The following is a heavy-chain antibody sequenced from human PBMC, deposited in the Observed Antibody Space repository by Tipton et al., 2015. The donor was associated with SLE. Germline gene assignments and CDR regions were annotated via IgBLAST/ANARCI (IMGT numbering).Heavy chain of an antibody. CDR3: AKEESGYYYYYYGMDV. D-gene: IGHD3-10*01. V-gene: IGHV3-15*01. J-gene: IGHJ6*02. CDR1: GFIFSDTW. CDR2: IKSKIDGGTA. Sequence: SLRLSCAASGFIFSDTWMSWVRQAPGKGLEWLGHIKSKIDGGTADYAAPVKGRFAISRDNSKNTLYLQMNSLRPEDTAVYYCAKEESGYYYYYYGMDVWGHGTTVTVSS.